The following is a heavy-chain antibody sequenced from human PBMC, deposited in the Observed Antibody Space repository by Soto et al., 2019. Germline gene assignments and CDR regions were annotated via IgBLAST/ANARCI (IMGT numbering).Heavy chain of an antibody. CDR2: INHSGST. V-gene: IGHV4-34*01. CDR1: GGSFSGYY. CDR3: ARTSYYYDSSGYYYRASYFDY. D-gene: IGHD3-22*01. Sequence: PSETLSLTCAVYGGSFSGYYWSWIRQPPGKGLEWIGEINHSGSTNYNPSLKSRVTISVDTSKNQFSLKLSSVTAADTAVYYCARTSYYYDSSGYYYRASYFDYWGKGTLVTVSS. J-gene: IGHJ4*02.